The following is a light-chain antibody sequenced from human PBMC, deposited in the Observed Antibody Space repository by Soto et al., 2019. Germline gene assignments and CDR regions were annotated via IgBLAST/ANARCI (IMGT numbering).Light chain of an antibody. CDR3: QQYHNWPPLT. V-gene: IGKV3-15*01. J-gene: IGKJ4*01. Sequence: EIVMTQSPATLSVSPGEGATLSCRASQSVSSNLAWYQQKPGQAPRLLIYGASTRATGIPARFSGSGSGTECTLSISSLQSEDLAVYYCQQYHNWPPLTFGGGTKVEI. CDR2: GAS. CDR1: QSVSSN.